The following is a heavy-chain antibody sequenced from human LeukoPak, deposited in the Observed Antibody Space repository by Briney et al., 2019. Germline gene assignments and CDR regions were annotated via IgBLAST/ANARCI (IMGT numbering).Heavy chain of an antibody. CDR1: GGSISSSGYY. Sequence: PSETLSLTCTVSGGSISSSGYYWSWIRQHPGRGLEWIGYIYYTGSTYYKPSLKSRATISVDTSKNQYSLKLSSVTAADTAVYYCAREYCSGGSCYLDYWGQGTLVTVSP. J-gene: IGHJ4*02. CDR2: IYYTGST. CDR3: AREYCSGGSCYLDY. D-gene: IGHD2-15*01. V-gene: IGHV4-31*03.